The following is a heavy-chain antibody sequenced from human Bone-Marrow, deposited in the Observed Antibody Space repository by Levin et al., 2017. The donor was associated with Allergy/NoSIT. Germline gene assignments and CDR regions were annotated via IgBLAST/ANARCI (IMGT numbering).Heavy chain of an antibody. CDR2: INSDGSST. CDR3: ARNPAAVYFDY. CDR1: GFTFSSYW. D-gene: IGHD6-13*01. J-gene: IGHJ4*02. V-gene: IGHV3-74*01. Sequence: GESLKISCAASGFTFSSYWMHWVRQAPGKGLVWVSRINSDGSSTNYADSVKGRFTISRDNAKNTLYLQMNSLRAEDTAVYYCARNPAAVYFDYWGQGTLVTVSS.